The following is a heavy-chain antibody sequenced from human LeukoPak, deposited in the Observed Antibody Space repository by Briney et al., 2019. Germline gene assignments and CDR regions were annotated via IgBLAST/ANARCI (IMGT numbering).Heavy chain of an antibody. J-gene: IGHJ5*02. Sequence: RSSETLSLTCTVSGGSISSYYWSWIRQPPGKGLEWIGYIYYSGSTNYNPSLKSRVTISVDTSKNQFSLKLSSVTAADTAVYYCARKVGATVKKEEWLGKNWFDPWGQGTLVTVSS. CDR2: IYYSGST. V-gene: IGHV4-59*01. CDR1: GGSISSYY. D-gene: IGHD1-26*01. CDR3: ARKVGATVKKEEWLGKNWFDP.